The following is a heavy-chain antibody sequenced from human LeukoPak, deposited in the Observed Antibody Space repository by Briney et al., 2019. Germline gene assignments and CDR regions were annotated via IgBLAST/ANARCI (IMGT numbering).Heavy chain of an antibody. D-gene: IGHD6-19*01. J-gene: IGHJ3*02. CDR2: ISSSSSYI. CDR1: GFTFSSYS. V-gene: IGHV3-21*01. Sequence: PGGSLRLSCAASGFTFSSYSMNWVRQAPGKGLEWVSSISSSSSYIYYADSVKGRFTISRDNAKNSLYLQMNSLRAEGTAVYYCARDSSALAAFDIRGQGTMVTVSS. CDR3: ARDSSALAAFDI.